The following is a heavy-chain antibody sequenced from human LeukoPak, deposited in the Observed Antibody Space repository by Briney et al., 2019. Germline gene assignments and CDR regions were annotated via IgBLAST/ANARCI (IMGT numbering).Heavy chain of an antibody. V-gene: IGHV4-34*01. Sequence: TSETLSLTCAVYGGSFSGYYWSWIRQPPGKGLEWIGEINHSGSTNYNPSLKSRVTISVDTSKNQFSLKLSSVTAADTAVYYCARDLSVYGSEYYFDYWGQGTLVTVSS. CDR1: GGSFSGYY. J-gene: IGHJ4*02. CDR3: ARDLSVYGSEYYFDY. CDR2: INHSGST. D-gene: IGHD3-10*01.